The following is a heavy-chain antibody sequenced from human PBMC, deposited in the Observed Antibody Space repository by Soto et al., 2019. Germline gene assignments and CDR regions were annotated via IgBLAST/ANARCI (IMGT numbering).Heavy chain of an antibody. CDR3: ARSDSRYYYYMDV. Sequence: SSETLSLTCTVSGGSISTYDWSWIRQPPGKGLEWIGYIYYSGSTNYNPSLKSRVTISVDTSKNQFSLKLSSVTAADTAVYYCARSDSRYYYYMDVWGKGTTVTVSS. J-gene: IGHJ6*03. D-gene: IGHD3-3*01. CDR1: GGSISTYD. CDR2: IYYSGST. V-gene: IGHV4-59*01.